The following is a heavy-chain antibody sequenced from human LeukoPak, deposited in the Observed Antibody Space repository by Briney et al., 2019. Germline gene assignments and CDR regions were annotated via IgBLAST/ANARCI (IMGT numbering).Heavy chain of an antibody. CDR1: GGSISSSKW. Sequence: SGTLSLTCAVSGGSISSSKWWSWVRQPPGKGLEWIGEIDHGGSTNYNPSLKSRLTISLDKSKNQFSLRLSSVTAADTAVYYCAGALGTRSGTWGQGTLVTVSS. J-gene: IGHJ5*02. V-gene: IGHV4-4*02. CDR3: AGALGTRSGT. D-gene: IGHD3-10*01. CDR2: IDHGGST.